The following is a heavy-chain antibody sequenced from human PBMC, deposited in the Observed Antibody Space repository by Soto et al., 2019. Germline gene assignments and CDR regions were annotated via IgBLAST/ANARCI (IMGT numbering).Heavy chain of an antibody. CDR2: IYYIGST. J-gene: IGHJ5*02. D-gene: IGHD3-3*01. CDR3: AERFFP. CDR1: GGSISSGGYY. Sequence: QVQLQESGPGLVKPSQTLSLTCTVSGGSISSGGYYWNWIRQHPGKGLEWIGYIYYIGSTYYNPSLKSSVNISTDTAKDQFSLKLSFVAAADKAVYYWAERFFPWGQGTLVTVSS. V-gene: IGHV4-31*01.